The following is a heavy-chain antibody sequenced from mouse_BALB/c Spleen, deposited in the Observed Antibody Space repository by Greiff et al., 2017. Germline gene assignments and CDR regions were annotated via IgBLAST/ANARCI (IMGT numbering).Heavy chain of an antibody. J-gene: IGHJ2*01. CDR2: IRNKANGYTT. V-gene: IGHV7-3*02. Sequence: EVQLVESGGGLVQPGGSLRLSCATSGFTFTDYYMSWVRQPPGKALEWLGFIRNKANGYTTEYSASVKGRFTISRDNSQSILYLQMNTLRAEDSATYYCARDYYGSFDYWGQGTTLTVSS. D-gene: IGHD1-1*01. CDR1: GFTFTDYY. CDR3: ARDYYGSFDY.